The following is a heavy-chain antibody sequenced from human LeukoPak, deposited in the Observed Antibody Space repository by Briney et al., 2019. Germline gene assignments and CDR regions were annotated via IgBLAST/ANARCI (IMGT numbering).Heavy chain of an antibody. CDR2: IYYSGST. D-gene: IGHD3-9*01. CDR1: GGSISSSSYY. Sequence: SETLSLTCTVSGGSISSSSYYWGWIRQPPGKGLEWIGSIYYSGSTYYNPSLKSRVTISVDTSKNQFSLKLSSVTAADAAVYYCARHGPGLRYFDWLFGHYYLDYWGQGTLVTVSS. J-gene: IGHJ4*02. V-gene: IGHV4-39*01. CDR3: ARHGPGLRYFDWLFGHYYLDY.